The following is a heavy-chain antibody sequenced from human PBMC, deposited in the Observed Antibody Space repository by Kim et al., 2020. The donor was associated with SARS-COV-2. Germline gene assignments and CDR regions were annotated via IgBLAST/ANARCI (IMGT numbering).Heavy chain of an antibody. Sequence: GGSLRLSCAASGFTFSSYAMHWVRQAPGKGLEYVSAISSNGGSTNYANSVKGRFTISRDNSKNTLYLQMGSLRAEDMAVYYCARDQMGFWSGFGYYYGMDVWGQGTTVTVSS. CDR2: ISSNGGST. V-gene: IGHV3-64*01. D-gene: IGHD3-3*01. J-gene: IGHJ6*02. CDR1: GFTFSSYA. CDR3: ARDQMGFWSGFGYYYGMDV.